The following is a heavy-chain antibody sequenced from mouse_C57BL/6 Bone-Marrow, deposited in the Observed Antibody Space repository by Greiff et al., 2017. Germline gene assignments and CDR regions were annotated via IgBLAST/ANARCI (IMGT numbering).Heavy chain of an antibody. Sequence: LQPGAELVRPGSSVKLSCKASGYTFTSYWMDWVKQRPGQGLEWIGNIYPSDSETHYNQKFKDKATLTVDKSSSTAYMQLSSLTSEDSAVYYCARKLYYAMDYWGQGTSVTVSS. CDR1: GYTFTSYW. J-gene: IGHJ4*01. CDR3: ARKLYYAMDY. CDR2: IYPSDSET. V-gene: IGHV1-61*01.